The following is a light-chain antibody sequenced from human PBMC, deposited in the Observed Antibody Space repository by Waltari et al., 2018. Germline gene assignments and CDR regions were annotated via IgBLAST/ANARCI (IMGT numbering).Light chain of an antibody. CDR3: QQYNNWPPNT. CDR2: GAS. V-gene: IGKV3-15*01. Sequence: EIVMTQSPVTLSVSPGERATLSCRASQSGSNNLAWYQQKPGQAPRLLIYGASTRAYGIPARFSGSGSGTEFTLTISSLQSEDFAVYFCQQYNNWPPNTFGPGTKVDFK. CDR1: QSGSNN. J-gene: IGKJ3*01.